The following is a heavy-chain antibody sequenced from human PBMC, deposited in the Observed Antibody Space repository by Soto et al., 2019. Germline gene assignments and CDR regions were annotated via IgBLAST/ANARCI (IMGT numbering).Heavy chain of an antibody. D-gene: IGHD6-19*01. CDR2: INAGNGNT. Sequence: QVQLVQSGAEVKKPGASVKVSCKASGYTFTSYAMHWVRQAPGQRLEWMGWINAGNGNTKYSQKFQGRVTITRDTSASTAYMELSSLRSEDTAVYYCARDRAVAGPIDYWGQGTLVTVSS. CDR3: ARDRAVAGPIDY. CDR1: GYTFTSYA. V-gene: IGHV1-3*01. J-gene: IGHJ4*02.